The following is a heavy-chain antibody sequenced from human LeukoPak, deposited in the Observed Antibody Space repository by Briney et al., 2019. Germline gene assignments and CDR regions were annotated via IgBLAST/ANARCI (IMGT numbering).Heavy chain of an antibody. J-gene: IGHJ6*02. CDR3: ARENHPACNDFYGMDV. D-gene: IGHD1-1*01. Sequence: PGVSLRRSCAASGVTGRSNYMSWVGDAPGKGLEWVSVIYSGGSTYSADSVKGRFTISRDNSKNTLYLQINSLRAEDTAVYYCARENHPACNDFYGMDVWGQGTTVTVSS. V-gene: IGHV3-66*01. CDR1: GVTGRSNY. CDR2: IYSGGST.